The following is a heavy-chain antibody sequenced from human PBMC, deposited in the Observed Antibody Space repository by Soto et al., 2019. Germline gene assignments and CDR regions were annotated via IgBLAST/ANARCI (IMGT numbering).Heavy chain of an antibody. CDR3: AREENCRGGTCYSEYFHH. J-gene: IGHJ1*01. V-gene: IGHV1-46*01. CDR2: VNPSGGSA. CDR1: AYIFTAYS. D-gene: IGHD2-15*01. Sequence: GASVKVSCKTSAYIFTAYSMHWVRQAPGQGLEWMGVVNPSGGSAHYAQSFEGRVTLTRDTSTSTFYMELSSLRSEDTAVYYCAREENCRGGTCYSEYFHHWGQGTLVTVSS.